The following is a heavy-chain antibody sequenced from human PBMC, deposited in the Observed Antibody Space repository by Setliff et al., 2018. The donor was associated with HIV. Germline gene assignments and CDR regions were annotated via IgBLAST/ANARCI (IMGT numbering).Heavy chain of an antibody. V-gene: IGHV1-69*05. Sequence: SVKVSCKASGGTFSSYAISWVRQAPGQGLEWMGGIIPIFGTANYTQKFQGRVTITTDESTSTAYMELSSLRSEDTAVYYCARGEQQLVLVGSYDYWGQGTLVTVSS. CDR3: ARGEQQLVLVGSYDY. D-gene: IGHD6-13*01. J-gene: IGHJ4*02. CDR1: GGTFSSYA. CDR2: IIPIFGTA.